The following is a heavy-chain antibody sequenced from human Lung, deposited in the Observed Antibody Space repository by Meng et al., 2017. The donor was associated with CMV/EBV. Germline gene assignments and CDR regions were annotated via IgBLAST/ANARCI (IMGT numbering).Heavy chain of an antibody. J-gene: IGHJ6*02. CDR3: ARDRGGEFWSGYSYYCGMDV. CDR1: GGSISSNY. V-gene: IGHV4-59*01. D-gene: IGHD3-3*01. CDR2: IYYSGST. Sequence: SXTXSLXCIVSGGSISSNYWSWIRQPPGKGLEWIGYIYYSGSTNYNPSLKSRVTISVDSSKNQFSLKLSSVTAADTAVYYCARDRGGEFWSGYSYYCGMDVWXQGTTVTVSS.